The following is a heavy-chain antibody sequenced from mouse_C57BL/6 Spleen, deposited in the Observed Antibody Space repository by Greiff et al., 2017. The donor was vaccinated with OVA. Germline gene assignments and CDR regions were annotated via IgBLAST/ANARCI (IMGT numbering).Heavy chain of an antibody. J-gene: IGHJ1*03. D-gene: IGHD1-1*01. CDR3: ARARITTVAARDWYFDV. Sequence: QVQLQQPGAELVMPGASVKLSCKASGYTFTSYWMHWVKQRPGQGLEWIGEIDPSDSYTNYNQKFKGKSTLTVDKSSSTAYMQLSSLTSEDSAVYYCARARITTVAARDWYFDVWGTGTTVTVSS. V-gene: IGHV1-69*01. CDR1: GYTFTSYW. CDR2: IDPSDSYT.